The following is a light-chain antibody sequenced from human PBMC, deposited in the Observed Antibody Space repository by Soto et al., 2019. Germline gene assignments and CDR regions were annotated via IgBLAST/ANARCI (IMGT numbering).Light chain of an antibody. CDR1: QSISSR. CDR2: KAS. CDR3: QQYNSYPLT. Sequence: DIQMTQSPSTLSASVGDRVTITCRASQSISSRLAWYQQKPGKAPKLLIYKASNLESGVPLRFSGSGSGTEFTLTISSLQPDDFATYYCQQYNSYPLTFGGGTKVEIK. V-gene: IGKV1-5*03. J-gene: IGKJ4*01.